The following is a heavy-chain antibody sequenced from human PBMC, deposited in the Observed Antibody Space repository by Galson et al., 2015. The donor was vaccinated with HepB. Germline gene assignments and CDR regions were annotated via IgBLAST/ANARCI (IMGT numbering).Heavy chain of an antibody. Sequence: FLRLSCAASGFTFSSYWMHWVRQAPGKGLVWVSRINSDGSSTSYADSVKGRFTISRDNAKNTLYLQMNSLRAEDTAVYYCARCPYYYDSSGYYFRSNWFDPWGQGTLVTVSS. CDR1: GFTFSSYW. CDR3: ARCPYYYDSSGYYFRSNWFDP. D-gene: IGHD3-22*01. CDR2: INSDGSST. V-gene: IGHV3-74*01. J-gene: IGHJ5*02.